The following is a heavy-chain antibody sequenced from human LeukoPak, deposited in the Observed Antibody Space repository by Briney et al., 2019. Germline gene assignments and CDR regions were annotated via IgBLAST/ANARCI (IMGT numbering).Heavy chain of an antibody. J-gene: IGHJ4*02. Sequence: GGSLRLSCATSGFTFSSSAMSWVRQAPGKGLEWVAYISASGTVIYYADSVKGRFTISRDNAKNSLYLQMNSLRAEDTAVYYCARQWFGVDYWGQGTLVTVSS. CDR3: ARQWFGVDY. CDR1: GFTFSSSA. CDR2: ISASGTVI. D-gene: IGHD3-10*01. V-gene: IGHV3-48*03.